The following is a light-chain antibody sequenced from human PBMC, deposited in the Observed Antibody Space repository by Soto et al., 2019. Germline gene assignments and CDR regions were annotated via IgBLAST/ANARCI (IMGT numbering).Light chain of an antibody. J-gene: IGKJ1*01. Sequence: PGERATLSCRASQSVSSNYLAWYQQKRGQAPRLLIYGASSRATGIPDRFSGSGSGTDFTLTISSLEPEDFAVYYCQQRSNWPRKFGQGTKVDIK. CDR1: QSVSSNY. CDR3: QQRSNWPRK. V-gene: IGKV3D-20*02. CDR2: GAS.